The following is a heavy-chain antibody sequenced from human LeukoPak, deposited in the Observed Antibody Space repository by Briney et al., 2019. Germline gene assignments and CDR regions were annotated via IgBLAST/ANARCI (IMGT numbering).Heavy chain of an antibody. D-gene: IGHD1-26*01. V-gene: IGHV1-2*02. CDR1: GYTFTGYY. J-gene: IGHJ4*02. Sequence: GASVRLSCKASGYTFTGYYMHWVRQAPGQGLEWMGWINPNSGVTNYAQKFQGRVTMTRDTSISTAYMELNSLRSDDTAVYYCARDLGGSYPVAFDYWGQPTIAAVCS. CDR3: ARDLGGSYPVAFDY. CDR2: INPNSGVT.